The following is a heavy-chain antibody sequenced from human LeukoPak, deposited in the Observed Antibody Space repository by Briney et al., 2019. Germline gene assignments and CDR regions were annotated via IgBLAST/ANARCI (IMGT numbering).Heavy chain of an antibody. D-gene: IGHD5-24*01. CDR1: GFTFSSYA. J-gene: IGHJ4*02. CDR2: VSVGGGTT. V-gene: IGHV3-23*01. CDR3: AKGFGYNNLYYFDY. Sequence: TGGSLRLSCAASGFTFSSYAMSWVRQAPGKGLEGVSGVSVGGGTTYYADSVKGRFTISRDYSRNTLSLQMNSLRAEDTAVYYCAKGFGYNNLYYFDYWGQGTMVTVSS.